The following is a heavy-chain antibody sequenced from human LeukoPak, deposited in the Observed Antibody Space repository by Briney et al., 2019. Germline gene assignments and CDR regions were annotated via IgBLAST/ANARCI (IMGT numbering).Heavy chain of an antibody. D-gene: IGHD6-6*01. V-gene: IGHV4-34*01. CDR2: INHSGST. CDR1: GGSFSGYY. CDR3: ARVPQLAADDY. J-gene: IGHJ4*02. Sequence: SETRSLTCAVYGGSFSGYYWSWIRQPPGKGLEWIGEINHSGSTNYNPSLKSRVTISVDTSKNQFSLKLSSVTAADTAVYYCARVPQLAADDYWGQGTLVTVSS.